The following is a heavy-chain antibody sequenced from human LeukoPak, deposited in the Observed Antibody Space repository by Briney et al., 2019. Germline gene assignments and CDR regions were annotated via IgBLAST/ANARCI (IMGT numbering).Heavy chain of an antibody. D-gene: IGHD6-13*01. Sequence: GGSLRLSCAASGFTFSSYAMHWVRQAPGKGLGWVAVISHDGSNKYYADSVKGRFTISRDNSKNTLYLQMNSLRAEDTAVYYCARDSSSCPGDYRGQGTLVTVSS. CDR1: GFTFSSYA. V-gene: IGHV3-30-3*01. CDR3: ARDSSSCPGDY. CDR2: ISHDGSNK. J-gene: IGHJ4*02.